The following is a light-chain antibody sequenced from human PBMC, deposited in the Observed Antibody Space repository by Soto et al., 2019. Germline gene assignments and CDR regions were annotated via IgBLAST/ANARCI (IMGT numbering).Light chain of an antibody. V-gene: IGLV2-8*01. CDR2: EVT. Sequence: QSALTEPPSASGSTGQSVTISCTRTSSDVGGYNYVSWYQQYPGRAPKLMIYEVTKRPSGVPDRFSGSKSGNTASLTVSGLQAEDEADYYCSSYAASNNFYFVFGGGTQLTVL. CDR1: SSDVGGYNY. J-gene: IGLJ3*02. CDR3: SSYAASNNFYFV.